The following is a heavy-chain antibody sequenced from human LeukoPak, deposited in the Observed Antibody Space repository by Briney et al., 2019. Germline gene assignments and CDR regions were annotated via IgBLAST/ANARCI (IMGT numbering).Heavy chain of an antibody. CDR1: GFTFSSYA. V-gene: IGHV3-30-3*01. J-gene: IGHJ4*02. CDR2: ISYDGSNK. CDR3: ARLLSGN. Sequence: GALRLSCAASGFTFSSYAMHWVRQAPGKGLEWVAVISYDGSNKYYADSVKGRFTISRDNSKNTLYLQMNSLRAEDTAVYYCARLLSGNWGQGTLVTVSS. D-gene: IGHD2-15*01.